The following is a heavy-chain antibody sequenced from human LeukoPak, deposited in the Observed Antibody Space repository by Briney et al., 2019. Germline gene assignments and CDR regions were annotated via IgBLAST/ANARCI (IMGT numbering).Heavy chain of an antibody. CDR1: GGSISSYY. V-gene: IGHV4-4*07. Sequence: SETLSLTCTVSGGSISSYYWSWIRQPAGKGLEWIGRIFTSGSTNYNPSPKSRVTMSVDTSKNQFSLKLSSVTAADTAVYYCARDLYCSSTSCYRFDPWGQGTLVTVSS. CDR2: IFTSGST. CDR3: ARDLYCSSTSCYRFDP. D-gene: IGHD2-2*01. J-gene: IGHJ5*02.